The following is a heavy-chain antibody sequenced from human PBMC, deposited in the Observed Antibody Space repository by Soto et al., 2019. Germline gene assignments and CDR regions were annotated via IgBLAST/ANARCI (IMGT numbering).Heavy chain of an antibody. CDR1: GYSISSCYY. Sequence: SETLSLTCAVSGYSISSCYYWGWIRQPPGKGLEWIGSIYHSGSTYYNPSLKSRVTISVDTSKNQFSLKLSSVTAADTAVYYCANIDYGDSFFDYWGQGNLVTVSS. V-gene: IGHV4-38-2*01. CDR2: IYHSGST. J-gene: IGHJ4*02. D-gene: IGHD4-17*01. CDR3: ANIDYGDSFFDY.